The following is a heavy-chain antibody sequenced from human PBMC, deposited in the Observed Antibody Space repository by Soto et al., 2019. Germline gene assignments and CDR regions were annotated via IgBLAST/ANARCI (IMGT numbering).Heavy chain of an antibody. J-gene: IGHJ4*02. V-gene: IGHV3-7*05. D-gene: IGHD6-13*01. CDR3: AAWPRSSWFDY. CDR1: GFPFSAYW. CDR2: IKQDGTEK. Sequence: EVQLAESGGGLVQPGGSLILSCVGSGFPFSAYWMGWVRQSPVRGLEWVANIKQDGTEKMYVDSVKGRFTVSRDNAENSVYLHLNSLRVEDTAVYYCAAWPRSSWFDYWGRGTLVTVSS.